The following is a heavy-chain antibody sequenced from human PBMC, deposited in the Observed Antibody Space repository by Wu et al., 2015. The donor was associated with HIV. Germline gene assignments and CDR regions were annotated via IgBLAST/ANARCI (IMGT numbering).Heavy chain of an antibody. J-gene: IGHJ6*03. V-gene: IGHV1-18*01. Sequence: QVQLVQSGPELRKPGASVKVSCTASGYIFTSYGIHWVRQAPGQGLEWMGWISAHSGNTKYAQKLQGRVTMTTDTSTSSAYMELRSLRSDDTAVYYCAKGGVYGVNVGDYSYYYYIDVWGKGTTVTVSS. CDR1: GYIFTSYG. D-gene: IGHD4-23*01. CDR2: ISAHSGNT. CDR3: AKGGVYGVNVGDYSYYYYIDV.